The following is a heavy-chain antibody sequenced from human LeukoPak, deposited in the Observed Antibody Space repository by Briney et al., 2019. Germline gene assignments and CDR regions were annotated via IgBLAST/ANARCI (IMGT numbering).Heavy chain of an antibody. CDR2: ISSNGGST. CDR1: GFTFSSYA. D-gene: IGHD2-2*01. J-gene: IGHJ4*02. V-gene: IGHV3-64*01. CDR3: AKDLSANDRLNTRCYRAFDY. Sequence: PGGSLRLSCAASGFTFSSYAMHWVRQAPGKGLEYVSAISSNGGSTYYANSVKGRFTISRDNSKNTLYLQMGSLRAEDMAVYYCAKDLSANDRLNTRCYRAFDYWGQGTLVTVSS.